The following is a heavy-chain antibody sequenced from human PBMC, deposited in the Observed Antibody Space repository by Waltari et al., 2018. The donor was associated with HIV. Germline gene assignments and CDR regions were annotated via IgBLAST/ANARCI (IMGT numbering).Heavy chain of an antibody. CDR3: AREVAGGGSGSYPRYYYYYGMDV. Sequence: QVQLQESGPGLVKPSETLSLTCTVSGGSISSYYWSWIRQPAGKGLEGNGRIYTSGSTNYNPSLKSRVTMSVDTSKNQFSLKLSSVTAADTAVYYCAREVAGGGSGSYPRYYYYYGMDVWGQGTTVTVSS. CDR2: IYTSGST. CDR1: GGSISSYY. D-gene: IGHD3-10*01. V-gene: IGHV4-4*07. J-gene: IGHJ6*02.